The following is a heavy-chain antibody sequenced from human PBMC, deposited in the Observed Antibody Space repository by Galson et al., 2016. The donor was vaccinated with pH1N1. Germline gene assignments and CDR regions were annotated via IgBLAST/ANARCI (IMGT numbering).Heavy chain of an antibody. D-gene: IGHD5-18*01. V-gene: IGHV1-69*13. CDR1: GGTFSSYA. CDR2: IIGMFGTT. Sequence: SVKVSCKASGGTFSSYAVSWVRQAPGQGLEWVGGIIGMFGTTTYAQKLQGRVTITAEELTSSSYMELTSLTSEDTALYYCASSRGYSYGSYYFDNWGQGTLVTVSS. CDR3: ASSRGYSYGSYYFDN. J-gene: IGHJ4*02.